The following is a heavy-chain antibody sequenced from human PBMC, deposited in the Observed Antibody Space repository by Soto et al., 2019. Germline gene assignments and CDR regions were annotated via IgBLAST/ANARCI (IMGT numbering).Heavy chain of an antibody. CDR2: ISYDGSNK. Sequence: GGSLRLSCASSGSTFSSYGMHWVRQAPGKGLEWVAVISYDGSNKYYADSVKGRFTISRDNSKNTLYLQMNSLRAEDTAVYYCAKDSTTVTTFPTYYYYYGMDVWGQGTTVTVSS. V-gene: IGHV3-30*18. D-gene: IGHD4-17*01. J-gene: IGHJ6*02. CDR3: AKDSTTVTTFPTYYYYYGMDV. CDR1: GSTFSSYG.